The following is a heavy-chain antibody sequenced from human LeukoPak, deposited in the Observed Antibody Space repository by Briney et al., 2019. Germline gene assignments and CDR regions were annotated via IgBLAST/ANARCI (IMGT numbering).Heavy chain of an antibody. D-gene: IGHD5-18*01. CDR2: MNPNSGNT. J-gene: IGHJ4*02. CDR3: ARVDTAMTLGYFDY. Sequence: ASVKVSCKASGYTFTSYDINWVRQATGQGLEWMGWMNPNSGNTGYAQKFQGRVTITRNTSISTVYMELSSLRSEDTAVYYCARVDTAMTLGYFDYWGQGTLVTVSS. CDR1: GYTFTSYD. V-gene: IGHV1-8*03.